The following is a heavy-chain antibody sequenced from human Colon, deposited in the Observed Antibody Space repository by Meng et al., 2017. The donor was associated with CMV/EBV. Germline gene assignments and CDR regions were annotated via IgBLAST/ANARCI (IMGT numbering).Heavy chain of an antibody. CDR1: GGSMITYY. V-gene: IGHV4-59*01. Sequence: SETLSLTCTVSGGSMITYYYTWIRETPGRGLEWLGYVYFSGRTKYNPSLRGRVSMSLDISQNQVSLNLTSVTAADTAVYYCARVGKSFFGDLLPYYFDIWGQGTPVTVSS. D-gene: IGHD3-10*01. J-gene: IGHJ4*02. CDR3: ARVGKSFFGDLLPYYFDI. CDR2: VYFSGRT.